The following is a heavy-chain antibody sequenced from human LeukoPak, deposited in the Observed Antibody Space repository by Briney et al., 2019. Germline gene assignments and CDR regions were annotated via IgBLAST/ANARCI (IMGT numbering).Heavy chain of an antibody. Sequence: PSETLSLTCTVSGGSISSGSYYWSWIRQPPGKGLEWIGEINHSGSTNYNPSLKSRVTISVDTSKNQFSLKLSSVTAADTAVYYCARTIFGVSSPRWFDPWGQGTLVTVSS. CDR1: GGSISSGSYY. J-gene: IGHJ5*02. V-gene: IGHV4-39*07. CDR2: INHSGST. CDR3: ARTIFGVSSPRWFDP. D-gene: IGHD3-3*01.